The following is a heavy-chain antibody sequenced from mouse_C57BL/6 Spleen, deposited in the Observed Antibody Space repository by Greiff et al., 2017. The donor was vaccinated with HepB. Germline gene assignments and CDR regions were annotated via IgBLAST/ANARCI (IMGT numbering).Heavy chain of an antibody. Sequence: VQLVESGAELVKPGASVKISCKASGYAFSSYWMNWVKQRPGKGLEWIGQIYPGDGDTNYNGKFKGKATLTADKSSSTAYMQLSSLTSEDSAVYFCARDWDVNYFDYWGQGTTLTVSS. D-gene: IGHD4-1*01. V-gene: IGHV1-80*01. CDR2: IYPGDGDT. CDR1: GYAFSSYW. J-gene: IGHJ2*01. CDR3: ARDWDVNYFDY.